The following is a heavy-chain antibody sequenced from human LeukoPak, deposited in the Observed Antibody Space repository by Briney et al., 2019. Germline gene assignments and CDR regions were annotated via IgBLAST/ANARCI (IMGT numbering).Heavy chain of an antibody. D-gene: IGHD1-26*01. CDR2: IKQDGSEK. J-gene: IGHJ4*02. Sequence: GGSLRLSCAASKFTFSSFWMRWVRQAPGKGLELVANIKQDGSEKYYVDSVQGRFTISRDNAKNSLYLQMNSLRVEDTAVYYCARRIVGPSSGGDYWGQGTPVTVSS. CDR1: KFTFSSFW. V-gene: IGHV3-7*01. CDR3: ARRIVGPSSGGDY.